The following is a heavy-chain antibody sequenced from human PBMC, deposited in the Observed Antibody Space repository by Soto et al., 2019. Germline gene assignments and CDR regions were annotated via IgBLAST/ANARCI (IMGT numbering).Heavy chain of an antibody. CDR3: AKAYMVRGASSYYSGMDV. Sequence: GGSLRLSCAASGFTFSSYAMSWVRQAPGKGLEWVSAISGSGGSTYYADSVKGRFTISRDNSKNTLYLQMNSLRAEDTAVYYCAKAYMVRGASSYYSGMDVWGQGTTVTVSS. CDR1: GFTFSSYA. J-gene: IGHJ6*02. CDR2: ISGSGGST. V-gene: IGHV3-23*01. D-gene: IGHD3-10*01.